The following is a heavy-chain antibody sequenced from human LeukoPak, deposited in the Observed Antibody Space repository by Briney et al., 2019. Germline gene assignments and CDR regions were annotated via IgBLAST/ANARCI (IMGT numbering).Heavy chain of an antibody. CDR2: IYSGGST. CDR1: GFTVSSNY. D-gene: IGHD4-17*01. Sequence: GXLRLSCAASGFTVSSNYMSWVRQAPGKGLEWVSVIYSGGSTYYADSVKGRFTISRDNSKNTLYLQMNSLRAEDTAVYYCARATVPYYYYYGMDVWGQGTTVTVSS. CDR3: ARATVPYYYYYGMDV. V-gene: IGHV3-53*01. J-gene: IGHJ6*02.